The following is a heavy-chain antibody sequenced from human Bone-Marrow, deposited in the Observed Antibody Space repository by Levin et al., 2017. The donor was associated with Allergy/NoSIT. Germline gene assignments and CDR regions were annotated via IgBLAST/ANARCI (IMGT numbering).Heavy chain of an antibody. Sequence: GESLKISCEASGFTFSRYAMSWVRQAPGKGLEWVSGIIGSGDSTYYADSVKGRFTISRDNSKNTLDLQMNSLRAEDTAVYYCARSLSPEYWSGYSPPYYFDSWGQGTLVTVSS. CDR1: GFTFSRYA. V-gene: IGHV3-23*01. CDR3: ARSLSPEYWSGYSPPYYFDS. J-gene: IGHJ4*02. CDR2: IIGSGDST. D-gene: IGHD2-15*01.